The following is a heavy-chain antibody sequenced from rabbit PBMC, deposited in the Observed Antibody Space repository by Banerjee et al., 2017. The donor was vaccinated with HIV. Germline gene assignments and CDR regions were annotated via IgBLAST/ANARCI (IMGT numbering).Heavy chain of an antibody. J-gene: IGHJ4*01. Sequence: QEQLVESGGGLVQPGGSLKLSCKASGFDFSSYGVSWVRQAPGKGLEWIACIDGNGGSGTYYASWAKGRFTISKTSSTAVTLQMTSLTAADTATYFCARLRYYSNGWGGLDLWGQGTLVTVS. CDR1: GFDFSSYG. D-gene: IGHD4-1*01. V-gene: IGHV1S45*01. CDR3: ARLRYYSNGWGGLDL. CDR2: IDGNGGSGT.